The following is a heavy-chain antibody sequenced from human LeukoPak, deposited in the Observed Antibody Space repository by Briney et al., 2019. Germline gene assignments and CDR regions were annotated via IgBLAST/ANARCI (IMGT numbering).Heavy chain of an antibody. CDR1: GGSMGSSSYY. D-gene: IGHD2-15*01. Sequence: PSETLSLTCTVSGGSMGSSSYYWGWIRQPPGKGLEWIGSIYYSGSTYYNPSLKSRVTISVDTSKNQFSLKLSSVTAADTAVYYCARETPGYCSGGSCSSWGQGTLVTVSS. J-gene: IGHJ5*02. CDR3: ARETPGYCSGGSCSS. V-gene: IGHV4-39*07. CDR2: IYYSGST.